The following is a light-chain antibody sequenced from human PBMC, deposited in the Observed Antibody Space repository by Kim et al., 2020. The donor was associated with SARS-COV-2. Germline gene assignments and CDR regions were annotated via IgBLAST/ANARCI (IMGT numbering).Light chain of an antibody. CDR3: QQYGSSSWT. J-gene: IGKJ1*01. V-gene: IGKV3-20*01. CDR2: GAS. CDR1: QSVSSSY. Sequence: EIVLTQSPGTLSLSPGERATLSCRASQSVSSSYLAWYQQKPGQAPRLLIYGASSRATGITDRFSGSGSGTAFTLTISRLEPEDFAVYYCQQYGSSSWTFGQGTKVDIK.